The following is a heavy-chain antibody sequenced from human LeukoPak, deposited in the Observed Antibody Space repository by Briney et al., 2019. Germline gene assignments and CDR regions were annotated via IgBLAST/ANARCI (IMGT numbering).Heavy chain of an antibody. CDR3: AKEYCSGGSCFHFYYYYYMDV. D-gene: IGHD2-15*01. V-gene: IGHV3-23*01. J-gene: IGHJ6*03. CDR2: ISGSGDSR. CDR1: GFTFSSYA. Sequence: SGGSLRLSCAASGFTFSSYAMSWVRQAPGKGLEWVSAISGSGDSRYYADSVKGRFTIFRDNSKNILYLQMNSLRAEDTAVYYCAKEYCSGGSCFHFYYYYYMDVWGKGTTVTVSS.